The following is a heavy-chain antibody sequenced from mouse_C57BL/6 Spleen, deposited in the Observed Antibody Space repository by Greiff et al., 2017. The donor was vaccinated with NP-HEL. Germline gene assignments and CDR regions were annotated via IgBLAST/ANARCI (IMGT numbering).Heavy chain of an antibody. V-gene: IGHV5-4*01. J-gene: IGHJ2*01. D-gene: IGHD1-1*01. CDR1: GFTFSSYA. CDR3: ARDRDYGSSSLDY. Sequence: EVHLVESGGGLVKPGGSLKLSCAASGFTFSSYAMSWVRQTPEKRLEWVATISDGGSYTYYPDNVKGRFTISRDNAKNNLYLQMSHLKSEDTAMYYCARDRDYGSSSLDYWGQGTTLTVSS. CDR2: ISDGGSYT.